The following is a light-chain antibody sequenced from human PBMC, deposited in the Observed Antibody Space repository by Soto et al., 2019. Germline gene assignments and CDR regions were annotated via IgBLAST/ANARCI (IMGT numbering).Light chain of an antibody. V-gene: IGKV3-20*01. CDR1: QTVRNNY. CDR3: QQFSSYPLT. Sequence: IVLTQSPCTLSFTLRERATLSCRASQTVRNNYLAWYQQKPGQAPRLLIYDASSRATGIPDRFSGGGSGTDFTLTISRLEPEDFAVYYCQQFSSYPLTFGGGTNVDIK. J-gene: IGKJ4*01. CDR2: DAS.